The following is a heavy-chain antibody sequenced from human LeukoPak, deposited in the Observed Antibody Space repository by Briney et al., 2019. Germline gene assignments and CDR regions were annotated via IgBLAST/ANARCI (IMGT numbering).Heavy chain of an antibody. Sequence: SETLSLTCTVSGGSISSSSYYWGWIRQPPGKGLEWIGSIYYSGSTYYNPSLKSRVTISVDTSKNQFSLKLSSVTAADTAVYYCATGRKYCSSTSCPDAFDIWGQGTMVTVSS. J-gene: IGHJ3*02. D-gene: IGHD2-2*01. CDR1: GGSISSSSYY. CDR3: ATGRKYCSSTSCPDAFDI. V-gene: IGHV4-39*01. CDR2: IYYSGST.